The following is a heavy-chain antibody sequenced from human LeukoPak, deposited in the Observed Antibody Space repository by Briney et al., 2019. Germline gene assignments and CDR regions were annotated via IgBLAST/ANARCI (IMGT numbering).Heavy chain of an antibody. J-gene: IGHJ4*02. Sequence: PSETLSVTCTVSGDSLSGYYWSWIRQPPGKGLEYIGYVYYSGATNSNPSLKSRVTISLDTSKNQFSLKLNSVTAADTAVYYCAKYGNYLVDWGQGTLVTVSS. CDR1: GDSLSGYY. CDR3: AKYGNYLVD. V-gene: IGHV4-59*01. D-gene: IGHD2/OR15-2a*01. CDR2: VYYSGAT.